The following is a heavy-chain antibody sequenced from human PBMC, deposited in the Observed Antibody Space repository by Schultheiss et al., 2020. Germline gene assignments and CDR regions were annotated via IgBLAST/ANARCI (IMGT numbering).Heavy chain of an antibody. CDR2: INAGNGNT. J-gene: IGHJ5*02. Sequence: ASVKVSCKASGYTFTSYAMHWVRQAPGQRLEWMGWINAGNGNTKYSQKFQGRVTITRDTSASTAYMELSSLRSEDTAVYYCARVPMVQGVLPAWGRGTLVTVSS. CDR3: ARVPMVQGVLPA. D-gene: IGHD3-10*01. V-gene: IGHV1-3*01. CDR1: GYTFTSYA.